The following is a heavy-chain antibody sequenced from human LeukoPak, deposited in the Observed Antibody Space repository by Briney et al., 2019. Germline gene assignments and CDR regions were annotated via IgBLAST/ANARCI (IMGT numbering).Heavy chain of an antibody. CDR3: ARDLTAQGALDFWSGYLRSYYYGMDV. V-gene: IGHV1-3*01. Sequence: ASVKVSCKTSGYTFSNYAIHWLRQAPGQRPEWMGCNTGGNPITQYSQKFQGRLTFNRDTSASTAFMELSSLTSEDTAVYYCARDLTAQGALDFWSGYLRSYYYGMDVWGQGTTVTVSS. D-gene: IGHD3-3*01. J-gene: IGHJ6*02. CDR1: GYTFSNYA. CDR2: NTGGNPIT.